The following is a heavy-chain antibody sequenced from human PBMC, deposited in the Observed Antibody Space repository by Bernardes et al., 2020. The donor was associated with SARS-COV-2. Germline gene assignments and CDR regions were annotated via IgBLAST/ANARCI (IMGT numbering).Heavy chain of an antibody. V-gene: IGHV3-23*01. D-gene: IGHD2-21*02. CDR1: GFTFSSYA. J-gene: IGHJ6*02. CDR3: AKEVTSRGDYYYGMDV. Sequence: GGSLRLSCAASGFTFSSYAMSWVRQAPGKGLEWVSAISGSGGSTYYADSVKGRFTISRDNSKNTLYLQMNSLRAEDTAVYYCAKEVTSRGDYYYGMDVWGQGTTVTVSS. CDR2: ISGSGGST.